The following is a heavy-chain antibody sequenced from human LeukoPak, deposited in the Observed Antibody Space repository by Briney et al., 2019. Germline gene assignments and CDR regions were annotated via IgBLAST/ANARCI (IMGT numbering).Heavy chain of an antibody. J-gene: IGHJ4*02. Sequence: PSETLSLTCAVYGGSFSGYYWSWIRRPPGKGLEWIGEINHSGSTNYNPSLKSRVTISVDTSKSQFSLKLSSVTAADTAVYYCARGRGLDYWGQGTLVTVSS. CDR3: ARGRGLDY. CDR2: INHSGST. D-gene: IGHD3/OR15-3a*01. V-gene: IGHV4-34*01. CDR1: GGSFSGYY.